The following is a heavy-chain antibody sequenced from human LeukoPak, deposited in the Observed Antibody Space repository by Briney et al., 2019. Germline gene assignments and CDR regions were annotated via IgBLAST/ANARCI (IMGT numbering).Heavy chain of an antibody. V-gene: IGHV3-53*01. CDR2: IYSSGST. J-gene: IGHJ3*02. Sequence: GGSLRLSCAASGFTLNSNYMSWVRQAPGKGLEWVSVIYSSGSTYYADSVKGRFTISRDNSKNTLYLQMNSLRAEDTAVYYCASTDGFHIWGQGTMVTVSS. CDR1: GFTLNSNY. CDR3: ASTDGFHI.